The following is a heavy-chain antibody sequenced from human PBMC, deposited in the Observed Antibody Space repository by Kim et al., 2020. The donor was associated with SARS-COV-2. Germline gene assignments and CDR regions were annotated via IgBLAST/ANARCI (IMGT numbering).Heavy chain of an antibody. Sequence: GGSLRLSCAVSGFNFNNYGMSWVRQGPGKGLEWVAGINWNGETRGYADSVKGRFIISRDNAKNRLFLQMNNLRAEDTALYHCARLYFYESSDSTYWGLGAKVTVSS. CDR1: GFNFNNYG. V-gene: IGHV3-20*01. CDR2: INWNGETR. J-gene: IGHJ4*02. CDR3: ARLYFYESSDSTY. D-gene: IGHD3-22*01.